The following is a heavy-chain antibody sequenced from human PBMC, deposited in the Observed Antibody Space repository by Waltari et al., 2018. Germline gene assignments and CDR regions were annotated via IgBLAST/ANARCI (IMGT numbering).Heavy chain of an antibody. CDR1: GGSFSGYY. V-gene: IGHV4-34*01. J-gene: IGHJ4*02. Sequence: QVQLQQWGAGLLKPSETLSLTCAVYGGSFSGYYWSWIRQPPGTGLEWIGEINHSGSTNYNPSLKSRVTISVDTSKNQFSLKLSSVTAADTAVYYCARGERRLPFWSGYYTSIPDYWGQGTLVTVSS. D-gene: IGHD3-3*01. CDR2: INHSGST. CDR3: ARGERRLPFWSGYYTSIPDY.